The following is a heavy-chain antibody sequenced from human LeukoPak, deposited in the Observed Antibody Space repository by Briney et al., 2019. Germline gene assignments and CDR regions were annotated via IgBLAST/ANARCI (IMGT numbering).Heavy chain of an antibody. D-gene: IGHD5-18*01. CDR1: GGSISSGSYY. CDR2: IYTSGST. J-gene: IGHJ3*02. CDR3: ARTRVTIYDAFDI. V-gene: IGHV4-61*02. Sequence: SETLSLTCTVSGGSISSGSYYWSWIRQPAGKGLEWIGRIYTSGSTNYNPPLKSRVTISEDTSKNQFSLKLSSVTAADTAVYYCARTRVTIYDAFDIWGQGTMVTVSS.